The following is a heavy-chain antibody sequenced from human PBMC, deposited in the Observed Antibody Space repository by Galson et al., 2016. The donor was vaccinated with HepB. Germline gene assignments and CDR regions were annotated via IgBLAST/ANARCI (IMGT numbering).Heavy chain of an antibody. J-gene: IGHJ6*02. Sequence: TLSLTCSVSGDSVNSHNYYWGWMRQTPGKGLEWIGYIYYSGNTYYNPSLKSRVLISVDTSKNHVSLKLSSVTAADTAVYYCARTDDLFYGMDVWGQGTTVSVSS. CDR3: ARTDDLFYGMDV. CDR1: GDSVNSHNYY. D-gene: IGHD2-21*01. CDR2: IYYSGNT. V-gene: IGHV4-31*03.